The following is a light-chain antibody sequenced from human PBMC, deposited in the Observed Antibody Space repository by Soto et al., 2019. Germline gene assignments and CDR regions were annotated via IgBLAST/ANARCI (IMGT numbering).Light chain of an antibody. J-gene: IGKJ2*01. CDR1: QSVSSYY. V-gene: IGKV3-20*01. CDR2: AAS. Sequence: EIVLTQSPGTLSLSPGEGATLSCRASQSVSSYYLAWYQQKPGQAPRLLIYAASSRATGIPDRFSGGGSGTDFSLTISRLEPEDFAVYYCLQFDNSPLYTFGQGTK. CDR3: LQFDNSPLYT.